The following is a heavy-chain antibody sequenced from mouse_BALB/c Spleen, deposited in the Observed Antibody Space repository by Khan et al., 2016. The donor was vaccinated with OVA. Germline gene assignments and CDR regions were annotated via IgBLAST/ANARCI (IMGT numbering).Heavy chain of an antibody. CDR2: IRSGGNT. J-gene: IGHJ3*01. CDR1: GFSLNTYG. D-gene: IGHD2-14*01. V-gene: IGHV2-2*01. Sequence: QVQLKESGPGLVQPSQRLSITCTVSGFSLNTYGIHWIRQPQGKGLEWLGVIRSGGNTDYNGAFISRLNITKDNSKSQVFFKMNSLQADDIAIYYCARNSYMYDFTYWGQGTLVTVSA. CDR3: ARNSYMYDFTY.